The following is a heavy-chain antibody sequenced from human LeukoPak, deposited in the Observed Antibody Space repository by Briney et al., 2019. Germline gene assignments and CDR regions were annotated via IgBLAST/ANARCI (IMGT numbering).Heavy chain of an antibody. CDR3: AVAYCGGDCYYYYAMDV. Sequence: ASVKVSCKASGYTFTSYAMHWVRQAPGQRLEWMGWINAGNGNTKYSQKFQGRVTITRDTSASTAYMELSSLRSEDTAVYYCAVAYCGGDCYYYYAMDVWGQGTTVIVSS. CDR2: INAGNGNT. V-gene: IGHV1-3*01. CDR1: GYTFTSYA. D-gene: IGHD2-21*02. J-gene: IGHJ6*02.